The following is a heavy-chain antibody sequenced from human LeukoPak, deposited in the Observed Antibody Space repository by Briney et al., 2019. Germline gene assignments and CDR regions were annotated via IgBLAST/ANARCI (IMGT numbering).Heavy chain of an antibody. CDR1: GYTFTANY. V-gene: IGHV1-2*02. D-gene: IGHD5-24*01. Sequence: ASVKVSCKTSGYTFTANYMQWVRQAPGQGLEWMGWINPNSGATKYAQKFQGRVTMTRDTSISTAYMELSRLRSDDTAVYYCARDYVGMSTIRDFGCWGQGTLVTVSS. CDR2: INPNSGAT. CDR3: ARDYVGMSTIRDFGC. J-gene: IGHJ4*02.